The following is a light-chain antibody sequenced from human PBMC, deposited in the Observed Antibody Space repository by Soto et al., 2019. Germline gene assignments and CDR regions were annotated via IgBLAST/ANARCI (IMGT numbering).Light chain of an antibody. Sequence: QSALTQPASVSGSPGQSITISCTGTSSDVGGYKYVSWYQQPPGKAPKLMIYDVSNRPSGVSNRFSGSKSGNTASLTISDLQAEDEADYYCSSYTSNSALDVLFGGGTQLTVL. CDR2: DVS. CDR3: SSYTSNSALDVL. V-gene: IGLV2-14*01. J-gene: IGLJ2*01. CDR1: SSDVGGYKY.